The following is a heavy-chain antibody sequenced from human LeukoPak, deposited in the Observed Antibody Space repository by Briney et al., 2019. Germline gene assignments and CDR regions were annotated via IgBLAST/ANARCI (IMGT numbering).Heavy chain of an antibody. V-gene: IGHV3-74*03. D-gene: IGHD3-10*01. Sequence: GGSLRLSCAASGFAFSFYAMSWLRQPPGKGLEWVSRIKSDGSSITYADSVRGRFTISRDNAKKTLYLQMNSLRAEDTAVYYCARAPFGTESLWGQGTLATVSS. CDR3: ARAPFGTESL. CDR2: IKSDGSSI. J-gene: IGHJ4*02. CDR1: GFAFSFYA.